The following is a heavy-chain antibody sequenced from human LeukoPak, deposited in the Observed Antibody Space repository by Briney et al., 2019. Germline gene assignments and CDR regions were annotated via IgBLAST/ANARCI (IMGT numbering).Heavy chain of an antibody. CDR2: IYSGGST. CDR1: GFTVSSNY. V-gene: IGHV3-53*04. CDR3: ARALDRYYYYGMDV. J-gene: IGHJ6*02. Sequence: GGSLRLSCAASGFTVSSNYMSWVRQAPGKGLEWVSVIYSGGSTYYADSVKGRFTISRHNSKNTLYLQMNSLRAEDTAVYYCARALDRYYYYGMDVWGQGTTVTVSS.